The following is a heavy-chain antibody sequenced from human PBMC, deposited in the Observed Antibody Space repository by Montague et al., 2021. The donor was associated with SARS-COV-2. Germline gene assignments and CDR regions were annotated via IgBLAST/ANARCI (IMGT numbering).Heavy chain of an antibody. CDR2: IYSGGSST. J-gene: IGHJ6*02. CDR1: GFTFSSYA. D-gene: IGHD3-10*01. V-gene: IGHV3-23*03. Sequence: SLRLSCAASGFTFSSYAMSWVRQAPGKGLEWVSVIYSGGSSTYYADSVKGRFTISRDNSKNTLYLQMNSLRAEDTAVYYCAKDVWFGDADGNYYYYYGMDVWGQGTTVTVSS. CDR3: AKDVWFGDADGNYYYYYGMDV.